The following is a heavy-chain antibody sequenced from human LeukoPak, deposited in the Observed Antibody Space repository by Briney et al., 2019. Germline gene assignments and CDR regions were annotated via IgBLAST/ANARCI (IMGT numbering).Heavy chain of an antibody. V-gene: IGHV4-59*01. Sequence: SETLSLTCTVSGGSISSYYWSWIRQPPGKGREGIGYIYYSGSTNYNPSLRSRVTISVDTSKNQFSLKMRSVPAAAPAVYYCARVDQRKRINWFDPWGQGTLVTVSS. J-gene: IGHJ5*02. D-gene: IGHD2/OR15-2a*01. CDR2: IYYSGST. CDR3: ARVDQRKRINWFDP. CDR1: GGSISSYY.